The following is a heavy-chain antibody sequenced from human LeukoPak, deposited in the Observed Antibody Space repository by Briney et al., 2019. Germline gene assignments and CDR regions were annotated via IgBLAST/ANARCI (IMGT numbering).Heavy chain of an antibody. V-gene: IGHV1-69*06. J-gene: IGHJ4*02. CDR1: GGTFSSYA. CDR2: IIPIFGTA. D-gene: IGHD4-17*01. CDR3: ARQTTVTTNLDY. Sequence: ASVKVSCKASGGTFSSYAISWVRQAPGQGLEWMGGIIPIFGTANYAQKFQGRVTITADKSTSTAYMELSSLRSEDTAVYYCARQTTVTTNLDYWGQGTLVAVSS.